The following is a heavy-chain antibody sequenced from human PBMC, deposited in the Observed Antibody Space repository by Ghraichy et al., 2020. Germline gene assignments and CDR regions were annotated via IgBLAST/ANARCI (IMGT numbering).Heavy chain of an antibody. Sequence: ASVKVSCKASGYTFTAYYMHWVRQAPGQGLEWMGWINPNSGGTNYVQKFQGRVTMTRDTSISTAYMELSRLRSDDTAVYYCARANQYNWFDPGGQGTPVTVSS. V-gene: IGHV1-2*02. CDR3: ARANQYNWFDP. CDR1: GYTFTAYY. J-gene: IGHJ5*02. CDR2: INPNSGGT. D-gene: IGHD4-11*01.